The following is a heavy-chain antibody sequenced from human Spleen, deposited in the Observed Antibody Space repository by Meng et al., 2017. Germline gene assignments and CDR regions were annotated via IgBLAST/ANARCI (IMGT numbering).Heavy chain of an antibody. D-gene: IGHD2-21*01. V-gene: IGHV1-18*01. Sequence: QVQVVQSGAEVRKPGASVKVSCKTSGYIFASFGISWVRQAPGQGLEWMGWISGYSGNTYYEQKFKGRVTMTTDTSTSTGHMELRSPTSDDTAVYYCARDENISLGKLFGDYWGQGTLVTVSS. CDR2: ISGYSGNT. CDR1: GYIFASFG. CDR3: ARDENISLGKLFGDY. J-gene: IGHJ4*02.